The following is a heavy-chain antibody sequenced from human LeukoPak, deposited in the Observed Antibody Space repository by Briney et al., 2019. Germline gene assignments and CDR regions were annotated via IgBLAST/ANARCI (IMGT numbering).Heavy chain of an antibody. V-gene: IGHV3-15*01. D-gene: IGHD5-18*01. CDR2: IKSKAYGGTS. CDR1: GFTFSNAW. CDR3: TTDMGIQIN. Sequence: GGSLRLSCAASGFTFSNAWMSWVRQAPGKGLEWVGRIKSKAYGGTSDYAAPVKGRFTISRDDSQNTLYLQMNSLKTEDTAVYFCTTDMGIQINWGQGTLVTVSS. J-gene: IGHJ4*02.